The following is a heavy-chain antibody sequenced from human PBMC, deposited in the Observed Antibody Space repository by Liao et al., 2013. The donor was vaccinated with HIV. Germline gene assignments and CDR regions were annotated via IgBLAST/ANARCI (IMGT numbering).Heavy chain of an antibody. CDR1: GGSFSGYY. D-gene: IGHD3-3*01. CDR3: AKEETSSYFAFWSGFHYYFYMDV. Sequence: QVQLQQWGAGLLKPSETLSLTCAVYGGSFSGYYWSWIRQPPREGSWSGLGKVNHSGSTNYNPSLKSRVTISVDTSQNHFSLNLSSVTAADTAVYYCAKEETSSYFAFWSGFHYYFYMDVWGKGTDGHRLL. J-gene: IGHJ6*03. V-gene: IGHV4-34*01. CDR2: VNHSGST.